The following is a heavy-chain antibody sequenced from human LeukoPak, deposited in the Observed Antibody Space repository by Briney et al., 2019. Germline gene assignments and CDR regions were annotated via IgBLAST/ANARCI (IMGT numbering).Heavy chain of an antibody. V-gene: IGHV1-18*01. CDR1: GYIFTTYG. D-gene: IGHD2-15*01. J-gene: IGHJ4*02. CDR3: ARGPYCNGGTCFSQYFDY. Sequence: ASVKVSRKASGYIFTTYGISWVRQAPGQGLEWMGWISGYNGNTYYAQNFQGRVTMTTDTSMSTAYMELRSLRSDDTAVYYCARGPYCNGGTCFSQYFDYWGQGTLVTVSS. CDR2: ISGYNGNT.